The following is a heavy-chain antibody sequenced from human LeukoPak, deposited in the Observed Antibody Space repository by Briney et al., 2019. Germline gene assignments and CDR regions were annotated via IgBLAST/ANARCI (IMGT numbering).Heavy chain of an antibody. CDR1: GGTFSSYA. CDR2: IIPILGIA. V-gene: IGHV1-69*04. D-gene: IGHD6-6*01. J-gene: IGHJ5*02. CDR3: ARGRSIAARRRDWFDP. Sequence: ASVKVSCKASGGTFSSYAISWVRQAPGQGLEWMGRIIPILGIANYAQKFQGRVTITADKSTSTAYMELSSLRSEDTAVYYCARGRSIAARRRDWFDPWGQGTLVTVSS.